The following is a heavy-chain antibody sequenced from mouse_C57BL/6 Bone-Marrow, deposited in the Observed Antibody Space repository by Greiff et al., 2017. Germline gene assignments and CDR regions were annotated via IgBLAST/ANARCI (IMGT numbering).Heavy chain of an antibody. CDR3: ARSSITTVDY. CDR2: IVPSDSYT. CDR1: GYTFTSYW. J-gene: IGHJ2*01. D-gene: IGHD1-1*01. V-gene: IGHV1-69*01. Sequence: QVQLQQPGAELVMPGASVKLSCKASGYTFTSYWMHWVKQRPGQGLEWIGEIVPSDSYTNYNQTLKGKSALTVDKSSSTAYMQLTSLTSEDYAVYYGARSSITTVDYWGQGTTVTVSS.